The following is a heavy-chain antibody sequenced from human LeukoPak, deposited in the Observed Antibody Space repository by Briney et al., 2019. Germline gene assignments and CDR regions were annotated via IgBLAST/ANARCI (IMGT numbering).Heavy chain of an antibody. V-gene: IGHV3-15*01. J-gene: IGHJ4*02. Sequence: PGGSLRLSCAASGLTFSNAWMTWVRQAPGKGLEWVGRIKSIVNGGTTDYAGPVKGRFTISRDDSKNSLYLQMNSLKTEDTAVYYCTTDIVLMVYATYWGQGTLVTVSS. CDR1: GLTFSNAW. D-gene: IGHD2-8*01. CDR3: TTDIVLMVYATY. CDR2: IKSIVNGGTT.